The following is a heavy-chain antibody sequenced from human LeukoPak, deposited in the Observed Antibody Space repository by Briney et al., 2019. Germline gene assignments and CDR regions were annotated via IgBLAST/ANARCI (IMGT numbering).Heavy chain of an antibody. V-gene: IGHV3-49*04. J-gene: IGHJ4*02. Sequence: PGGSLRLSCTASGFTFGDYAMSWVRQAPGKGLEWVGFIRSKAYGGTTEYAASVKGRFTISRDDSKSIAYLQMNSLKTEDTAVYYCSRNGLVDFDYWGQGSRVIVSP. CDR3: SRNGLVDFDY. CDR2: IRSKAYGGTT. CDR1: GFTFGDYA.